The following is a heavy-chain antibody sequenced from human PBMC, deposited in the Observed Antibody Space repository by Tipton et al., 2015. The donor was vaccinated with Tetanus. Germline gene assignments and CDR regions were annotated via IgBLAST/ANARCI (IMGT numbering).Heavy chain of an antibody. CDR1: GGSITNGGYY. Sequence: TLSLTCTVSGGSITNGGYYWSWIRQPPGKGLESIGYIYYSGSTYYNPSLKSRVTISVDTSKNQFSLRLSSVTAADTAVYYCARDHGITWGGMGYYYGMDAWGQGTTVTVSS. J-gene: IGHJ6*02. CDR2: IYYSGST. V-gene: IGHV4-30-4*01. D-gene: IGHD3-16*01. CDR3: ARDHGITWGGMGYYYGMDA.